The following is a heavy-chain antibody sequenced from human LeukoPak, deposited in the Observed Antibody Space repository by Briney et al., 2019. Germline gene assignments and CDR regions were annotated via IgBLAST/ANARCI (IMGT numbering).Heavy chain of an antibody. V-gene: IGHV4-59*01. CDR2: IYYSGST. D-gene: IGHD5-18*01. CDR3: ARGTGYSYGLWYFDY. CDR1: GGSISSYY. J-gene: IGHJ4*02. Sequence: PSETLSLTCTVSGGSISSYYWSWIRQPPGKGLEWIRYIYYSGSTNYNPSLTSRVTISVDTSKNQFSLKLSSVTAADTAVYYCARGTGYSYGLWYFDYWGQGTLVTVSS.